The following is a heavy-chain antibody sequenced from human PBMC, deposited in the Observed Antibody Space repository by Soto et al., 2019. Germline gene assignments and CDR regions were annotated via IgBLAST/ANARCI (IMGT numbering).Heavy chain of an antibody. CDR1: GFTFNTSG. CDR3: AKSPNFYCSSYHCYKYYFDY. V-gene: IGHV3-30*18. Sequence: PGGSLRLSCAASGFTFNTSGMHWVRQAPGKGLEWVAVISYDGSDKYYSDSVRGRFTISRDNSMNTLYLQMNSLRTEDTAVYYCAKSPNFYCSSYHCYKYYFDYWGQGTLVTVSS. CDR2: ISYDGSDK. D-gene: IGHD2-2*01. J-gene: IGHJ4*02.